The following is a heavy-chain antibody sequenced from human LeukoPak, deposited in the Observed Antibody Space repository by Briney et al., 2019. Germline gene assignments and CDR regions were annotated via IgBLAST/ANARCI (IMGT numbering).Heavy chain of an antibody. CDR3: ARGYCSSISCYVDY. J-gene: IGHJ4*02. Sequence: GGSLRLSCAASGFIFSNYAIHWVRQAPGKGLAGVGVISYDGSNKYYADSVKGRFTISRDISKNTLYLQMNSLRAEDTAVYYCARGYCSSISCYVDYWGQGTLVTVSS. V-gene: IGHV3-30*04. D-gene: IGHD2-2*01. CDR2: ISYDGSNK. CDR1: GFIFSNYA.